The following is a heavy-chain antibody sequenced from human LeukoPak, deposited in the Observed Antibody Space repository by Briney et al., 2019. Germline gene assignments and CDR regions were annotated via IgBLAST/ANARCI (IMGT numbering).Heavy chain of an antibody. D-gene: IGHD3-22*01. J-gene: IGHJ5*02. CDR3: ARSMIVVVITPGVLGS. Sequence: ASVKVSCKASGGTFSSYAISWVRQAPGQGLEWMGGIIPIFGTANYAQKLQGRVTITSDESTSTAYMELSSLRSEDTAVYYCARSMIVVVITPGVLGSWGQGTLVTVSS. CDR1: GGTFSSYA. V-gene: IGHV1-69*13. CDR2: IIPIFGTA.